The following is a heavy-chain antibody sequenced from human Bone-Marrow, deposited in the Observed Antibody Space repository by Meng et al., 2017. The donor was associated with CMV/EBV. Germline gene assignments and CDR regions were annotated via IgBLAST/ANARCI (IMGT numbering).Heavy chain of an antibody. D-gene: IGHD1-26*01. Sequence: GGSLRHSCAGPGFTFSRYAMDWVRQGPGKGLEWVTFIENDGSNKDYADYVKGRFTISRDNFKNTMHLQMNSLRAEDTALYYCVKFFRWDQPVEALDIWGHGTMVTVSS. CDR2: IENDGSNK. CDR1: GFTFSRYA. V-gene: IGHV3-30*02. CDR3: VKFFRWDQPVEALDI. J-gene: IGHJ3*02.